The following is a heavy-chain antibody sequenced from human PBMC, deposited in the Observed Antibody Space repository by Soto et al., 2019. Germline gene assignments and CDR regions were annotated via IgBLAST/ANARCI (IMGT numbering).Heavy chain of an antibody. CDR3: ARGYDILTGYYPSDY. CDR2: ISAYNGNT. J-gene: IGHJ4*02. D-gene: IGHD3-9*01. CDR1: GYTLTSYG. Sequence: GASVKVSCKASGYTLTSYGISWVRQAPGQGLEWMGWISAYNGNTNYAQKLQGRVTMTTDTSTSTAYMELRSLRSDDTAVYYCARGYDILTGYYPSDYWGQGTLVTVSS. V-gene: IGHV1-18*01.